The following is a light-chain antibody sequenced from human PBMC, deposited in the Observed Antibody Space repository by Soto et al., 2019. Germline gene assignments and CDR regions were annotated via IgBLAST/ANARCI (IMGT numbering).Light chain of an antibody. CDR2: GTS. V-gene: IGKV3-15*01. Sequence: EIVLTQSPTTLSVAPGAGATLSCRASQSVSTNLAWYQQKSGQAPRLLIYGTSTRATGIPARFSGSGYGTEFSLTLSSLQSEDFVVYYCQQYHNWPVTFGPGTKVDFK. CDR1: QSVSTN. CDR3: QQYHNWPVT. J-gene: IGKJ3*01.